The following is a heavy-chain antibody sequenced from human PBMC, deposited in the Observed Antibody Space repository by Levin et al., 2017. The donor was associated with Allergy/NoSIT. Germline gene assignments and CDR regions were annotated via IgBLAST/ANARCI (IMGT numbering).Heavy chain of an antibody. V-gene: IGHV3-23*01. CDR3: ARPAGAGSSLRVFDY. Sequence: PGESLKISCETSGFSFSSYAINWVRQVPGKGREWVSDISGYGITTRYADSVKGRFAVSRDNSRNTVYLEMNSLKVDDTGIYYCARPAGAGSSLRVFDYWGQGVSVTVSS. D-gene: IGHD6-6*01. CDR1: GFSFSSYA. CDR2: ISGYGITT. J-gene: IGHJ4*02.